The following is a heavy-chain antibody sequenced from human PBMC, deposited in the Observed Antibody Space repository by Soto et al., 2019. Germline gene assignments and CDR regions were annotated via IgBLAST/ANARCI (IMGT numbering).Heavy chain of an antibody. CDR1: G. CDR2: IWYDGSNK. CDR3: ARDTGGSGSYWDYMDV. J-gene: IGHJ6*03. V-gene: IGHV3-33*01. Sequence: GVRRIRQAPRKGLEWVAVIWYDGSNKYYADSVKGRFTISRDNSKNTLYLQMNSLRAEDTAVYYCARDTGGSGSYWDYMDVWGKGTTVTVSS. D-gene: IGHD3-10*01.